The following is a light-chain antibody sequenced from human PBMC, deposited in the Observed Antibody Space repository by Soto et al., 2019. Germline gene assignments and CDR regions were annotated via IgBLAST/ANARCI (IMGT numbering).Light chain of an antibody. CDR2: DVS. V-gene: IGLV2-14*03. Sequence: QSALTQPASVSGSPGQSITISCTGTSSDVGDYDYVSWYQQHPGEVPKLIIFDVSDRPSGVSNRFSGSKSGNTASLTISGLQAEDAADYYCSSFTTSTSYVFGTGTKVTVL. CDR3: SSFTTSTSYV. J-gene: IGLJ1*01. CDR1: SSDVGDYDY.